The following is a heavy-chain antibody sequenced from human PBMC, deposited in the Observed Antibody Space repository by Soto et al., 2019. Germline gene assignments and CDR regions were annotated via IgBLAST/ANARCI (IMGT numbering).Heavy chain of an antibody. CDR3: AKAPYDSSGYYATYFDY. V-gene: IGHV3-43*01. D-gene: IGHD3-22*01. J-gene: IGHJ4*02. CDR1: GFTFDDYT. CDR2: ISWDGGST. Sequence: SGGSLRLSCAASGFTFDDYTMHWVRQAPGKGLEWVSLISWDGGSTYYADSVKGRFTISRDNSKNSLYLQMNSLRTEDTALYYCAKAPYDSSGYYATYFDYWGQGTLVTVSS.